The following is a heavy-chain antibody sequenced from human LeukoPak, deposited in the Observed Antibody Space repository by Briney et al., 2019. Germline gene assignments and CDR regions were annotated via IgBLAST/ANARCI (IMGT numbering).Heavy chain of an antibody. D-gene: IGHD2-15*01. CDR3: ARGYCSGGRCYSWFEP. Sequence: ASVKVSCKASGYTFTGYYIPWVRQAPGQGLEWMGWINPKSGGTNYAQKFQGRVTMTRDTSISTAYMELSRLRSDDTAVYYCARGYCSGGRCYSWFEPWGQGALVTVSS. V-gene: IGHV1-2*02. CDR2: INPKSGGT. CDR1: GYTFTGYY. J-gene: IGHJ5*02.